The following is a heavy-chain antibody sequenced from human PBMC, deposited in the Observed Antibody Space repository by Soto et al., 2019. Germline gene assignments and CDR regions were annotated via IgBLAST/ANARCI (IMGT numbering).Heavy chain of an antibody. V-gene: IGHV3-11*01. D-gene: IGHD3-16*02. CDR3: ARSGIWGSYRSSYTFDI. J-gene: IGHJ3*02. Sequence: PGGSLRLSCSASGFTFSAHYMSWIRQAPGKGLEWVSYVGSSGSTIYYADSVKGRFTISRDNAKNSLYLQVNNLRAEDTAVYYCARSGIWGSYRSSYTFDIWGQGTMVTVSS. CDR1: GFTFSAHY. CDR2: VGSSGSTI.